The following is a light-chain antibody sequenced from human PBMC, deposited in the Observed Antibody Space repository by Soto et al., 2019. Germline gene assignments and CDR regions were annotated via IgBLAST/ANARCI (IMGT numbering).Light chain of an antibody. Sequence: QSALTQPASVSGSPGQSISISCTGTSSDVGGYYYVSWYRQHPGTAPRLLIYEVSNRPSGVSSRFSGSKSGNTASLTISGLLADDEADYYCSSYTSSNTVVFGGGTKVTVL. CDR3: SSYTSSNTVV. J-gene: IGLJ2*01. CDR2: EVS. CDR1: SSDVGGYYY. V-gene: IGLV2-14*01.